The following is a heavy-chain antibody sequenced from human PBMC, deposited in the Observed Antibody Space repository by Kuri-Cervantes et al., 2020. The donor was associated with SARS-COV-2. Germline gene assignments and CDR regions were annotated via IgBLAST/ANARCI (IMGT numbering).Heavy chain of an antibody. J-gene: IGHJ4*02. CDR1: GFTFSSYE. Sequence: GGSLRLSCAASGFTFSSYEMNWVRQAPGKGLERVSYISSSGSTIYYADSVKGRFTISRDNAKNSLYLQMNSLRAEDTAVYYCAPRGEGSGFDYWGQGTLVTVSS. V-gene: IGHV3-48*03. CDR3: APRGEGSGFDY. CDR2: ISSSGSTI. D-gene: IGHD3-16*01.